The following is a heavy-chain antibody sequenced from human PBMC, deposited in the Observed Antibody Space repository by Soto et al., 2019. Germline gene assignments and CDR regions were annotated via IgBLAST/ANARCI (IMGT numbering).Heavy chain of an antibody. V-gene: IGHV4-4*02. CDR1: GGSISSSNW. CDR2: IFHSGST. D-gene: IGHD3-16*01. CDR3: AKEGGGQKVRDSFHH. J-gene: IGHJ1*01. Sequence: QVQLQESGPGLVKPSGTLSLTCAVSGGSISSSNWWGWVRQSPGKGLEWIGEIFHSGSTNYSPSLRSRATISTDKSSNPFSLRLSSVTAADTGLYYCAKEGGGQKVRDSFHHWGQGILVTVSS.